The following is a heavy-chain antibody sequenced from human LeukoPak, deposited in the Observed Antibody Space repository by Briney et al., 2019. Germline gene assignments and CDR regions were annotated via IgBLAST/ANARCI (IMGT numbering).Heavy chain of an antibody. CDR1: GFTFDDYG. J-gene: IGHJ3*02. CDR2: INWNGGST. CDR3: ARGYCTSTSCYGVAAFDI. Sequence: RSRRLSCAASGFTFDDYGMSWVRQAPGKVLEWVSGINWNGGSTGYADSVKGRLTISRNNAKNSLYLQMNSLRAEDTALYYCARGYCTSTSCYGVAAFDIWGQGTMVTVSS. V-gene: IGHV3-20*04. D-gene: IGHD2-2*01.